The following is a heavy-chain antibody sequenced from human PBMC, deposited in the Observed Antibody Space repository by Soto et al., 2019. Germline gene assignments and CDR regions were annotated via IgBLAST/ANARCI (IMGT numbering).Heavy chain of an antibody. CDR2: VSHDGRNT. CDR1: GFTFSDYA. D-gene: IGHD6-19*01. Sequence: VQLVESGGGVVQPGRSLRLSCAASGFTFSDYAMHWVRQAPGKGLEWVAVVSHDGRNTHYADSVKGRFTISRDSSKNTVCLEMTSLRAEATAVYYCAKGGRRWLVTSGLNYWGQGALVTVSS. V-gene: IGHV3-30*18. J-gene: IGHJ4*02. CDR3: AKGGRRWLVTSGLNY.